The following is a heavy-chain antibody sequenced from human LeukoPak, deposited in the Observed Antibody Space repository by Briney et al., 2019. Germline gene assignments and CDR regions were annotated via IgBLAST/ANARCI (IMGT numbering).Heavy chain of an antibody. CDR1: GVTFSSYS. CDR2: ISSSSSSI. V-gene: IGHV3-21*01. Sequence: PGGSLRLSCGASGVTFSSYSMNWVRQAPGKGLEWVSSISSSSSSIYYADSVKGRFTISRDNAKNSLYLQMNSLRAEDTAVYYCARDQYNLYDSSGYYRTNYFYYWGQGTLVTVSS. J-gene: IGHJ4*02. CDR3: ARDQYNLYDSSGYYRTNYFYY. D-gene: IGHD3-22*01.